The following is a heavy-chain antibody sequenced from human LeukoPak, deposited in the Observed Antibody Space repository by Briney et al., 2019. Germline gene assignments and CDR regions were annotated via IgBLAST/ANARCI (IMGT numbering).Heavy chain of an antibody. CDR1: GYTFTSYY. D-gene: IGHD1-1*01. CDR2: INPNDGAT. J-gene: IGHJ3*02. V-gene: IGHV1-2*02. Sequence: ASVKVSCKASGYTFTSYYMHWVRQAPGQGLEWMGWINPNDGATYFAQKFQSRVTMTRDTSISTAYMELSRLRSDDTAVYYCARIKTLQLEDAFDIWGQGTMVTVSS. CDR3: ARIKTLQLEDAFDI.